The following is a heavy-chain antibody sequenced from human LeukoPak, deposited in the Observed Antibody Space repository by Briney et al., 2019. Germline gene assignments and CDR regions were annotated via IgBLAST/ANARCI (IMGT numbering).Heavy chain of an antibody. J-gene: IGHJ4*02. CDR1: GGSISTYY. V-gene: IGHV4-59*01. D-gene: IGHD6-13*01. CDR2: IYYSGST. Sequence: SETLSLTCTVSGGSISTYYWSWIRQSPGKGLEWIGNIYYSGSTNYNPSLKSRVTISLDTSNNQFSLKLSSVTAADTAVYYCARANQLAWGYYFDYWGQRTLVTVSS. CDR3: ARANQLAWGYYFDY.